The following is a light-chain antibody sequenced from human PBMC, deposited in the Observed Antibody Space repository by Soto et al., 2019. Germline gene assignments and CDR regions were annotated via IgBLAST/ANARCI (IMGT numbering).Light chain of an antibody. V-gene: IGKV3-15*01. CDR2: GAS. J-gene: IGKJ5*01. CDR3: QQYNHWSSIT. Sequence: EIAMTQSPATLSVSLGERATLSCRASQYISNNLAWYQQRPGQAPSLLIYGASTMATGVPARFSGSGSGTDFLLSISGLQSEDSAVYYCQQYNHWSSITFGQGTRLEIK. CDR1: QYISNN.